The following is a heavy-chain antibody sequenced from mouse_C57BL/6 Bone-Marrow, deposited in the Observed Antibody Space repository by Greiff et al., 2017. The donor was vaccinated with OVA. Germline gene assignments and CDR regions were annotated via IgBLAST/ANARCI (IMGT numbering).Heavy chain of an antibody. CDR3: ARDPWGSNFFAY. J-gene: IGHJ3*01. V-gene: IGHV3-6*01. Sequence: EVKVEESGPGLVKPSQSLSLTCSVTGYSITSGYYWNWIRQFPGNKLEWMGYISYDGSNNYNPSLKNRISITRVTSKNQFFLKLNSVTTEDTATYYCARDPWGSNFFAYWGQGTLVTVSA. D-gene: IGHD2-5*01. CDR2: ISYDGSN. CDR1: GYSITSGYY.